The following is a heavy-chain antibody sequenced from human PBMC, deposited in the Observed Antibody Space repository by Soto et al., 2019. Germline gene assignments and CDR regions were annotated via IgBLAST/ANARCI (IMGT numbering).Heavy chain of an antibody. J-gene: IGHJ4*02. CDR1: GGSFSGYY. V-gene: IGHV4-34*01. Sequence: SETLSLTCAVYGGSFSGYYWSWIRQPPGKGLEWIGEINHSGSTNYNPSLKSRVTISVDTSKNQFSLKLSSVTAADTAVYYCASITTVIIREHPPETPGFDYWGQGTLVTVSS. D-gene: IGHD4-17*01. CDR3: ASITTVIIREHPPETPGFDY. CDR2: INHSGST.